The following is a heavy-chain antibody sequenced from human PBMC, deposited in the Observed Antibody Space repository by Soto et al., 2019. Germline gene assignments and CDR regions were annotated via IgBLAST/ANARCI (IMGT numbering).Heavy chain of an antibody. CDR3: AREGLLSFGEVLKVHWMDV. CDR2: ISSSSRYI. Sequence: EIQLVESGGGLVKPGGSLRLSCATSGFTFSSYNMNWVRQAPGKGLQWVSSISSSSRYIYYADSIKGPFTISRDKANNSLYLEVNSLRAEDTAVYYCAREGLLSFGEVLKVHWMDVWGNGTTVAVSS. J-gene: IGHJ6*01. V-gene: IGHV3-21*06. D-gene: IGHD3-10*01. CDR1: GFTFSSYN.